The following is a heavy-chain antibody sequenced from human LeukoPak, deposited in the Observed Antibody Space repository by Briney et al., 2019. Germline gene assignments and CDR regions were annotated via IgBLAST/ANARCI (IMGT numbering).Heavy chain of an antibody. V-gene: IGHV3-74*01. CDR3: ARDDYGDYHFDY. CDR2: INSDGSST. Sequence: PGGSLRLSCAASGFAFSSFWMHWVRQAPGKGLVWVSRINSDGSSTSYADSVKGRFTISRDNAKNTLYLHMNSLRAEDTAVYYCARDDYGDYHFDYWGQGTLVTVSS. J-gene: IGHJ4*02. CDR1: GFAFSSFW. D-gene: IGHD4-17*01.